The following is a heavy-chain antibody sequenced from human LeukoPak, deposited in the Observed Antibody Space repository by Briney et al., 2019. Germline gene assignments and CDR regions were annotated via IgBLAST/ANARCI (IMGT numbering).Heavy chain of an antibody. Sequence: LRLSCVASGFTFSDYYMSWIRQPPGKGLEWIGYIYYSGSTNYNPSLKSRVTISVDTSKNQFSLKLSSVTAADTAVYYCARQIYDKQWLDYYYYYMDVWGKGTTVTVSS. D-gene: IGHD6-19*01. CDR1: GFTFSDYY. V-gene: IGHV4-59*08. CDR2: IYYSGST. CDR3: ARQIYDKQWLDYYYYYMDV. J-gene: IGHJ6*03.